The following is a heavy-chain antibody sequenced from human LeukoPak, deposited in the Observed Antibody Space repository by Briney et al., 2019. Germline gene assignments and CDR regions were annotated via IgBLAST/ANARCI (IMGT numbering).Heavy chain of an antibody. CDR1: GFTFSSYW. CDR3: AKDPRRVAATRFDY. J-gene: IGHJ4*02. CDR2: INSDGSST. D-gene: IGHD2-15*01. Sequence: GGSLRLSCAASGFTFSSYWMHWVRQAPGKGLVWVSRINSDGSSTSYADSVKGRFTISRDNAKNTLYLQTNSLRAEDTAVYYCAKDPRRVAATRFDYWGQGTLVTVSS. V-gene: IGHV3-74*01.